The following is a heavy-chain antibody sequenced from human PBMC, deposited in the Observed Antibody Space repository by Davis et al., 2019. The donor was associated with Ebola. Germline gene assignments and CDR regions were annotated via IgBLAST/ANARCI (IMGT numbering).Heavy chain of an antibody. CDR2: IYYSEST. D-gene: IGHD6-13*01. Sequence: MPGGSLRLSCTVSGGSISSSYWSWIRQPPGKGLEWIGYIYYSESTNYNPSLKSRVTISVDTSKNQFSLKLSSVTAADTAMYYCARRGTSSWYAGWFDPWGQGTLVTVSS. V-gene: IGHV4-59*08. CDR1: GGSISSSY. CDR3: ARRGTSSWYAGWFDP. J-gene: IGHJ5*02.